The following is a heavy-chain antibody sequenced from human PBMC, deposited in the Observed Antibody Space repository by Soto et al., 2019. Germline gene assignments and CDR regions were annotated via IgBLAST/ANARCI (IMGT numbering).Heavy chain of an antibody. Sequence: SETLSLTCTVSGGSISSGSYYWGWIRQPPGKGLEWIGSVYYSGTTYYNPSLKSRVTISVDTSKNQFSLKLTSVTAADTAVYFCARQGIHLWSPYNWFDPWGQGTLVTVSS. CDR2: VYYSGTT. CDR3: ARQGIHLWSPYNWFDP. V-gene: IGHV4-39*01. CDR1: GGSISSGSYY. D-gene: IGHD5-18*01. J-gene: IGHJ5*02.